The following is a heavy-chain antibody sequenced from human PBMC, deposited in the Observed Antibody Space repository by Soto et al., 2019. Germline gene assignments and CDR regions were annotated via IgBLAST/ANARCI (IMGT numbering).Heavy chain of an antibody. Sequence: GGSLRLSCAASGFTFSSYAMHWVRQAPGKGLEYVSAISSNGGSTYYANSVKGKFTISRDNSKNTLYLQMGSLRAEDMAVYYCAREEIRYGSGSYYRPPFDYWGQGTLVTVSS. CDR2: ISSNGGST. CDR3: AREEIRYGSGSYYRPPFDY. V-gene: IGHV3-64*01. CDR1: GFTFSSYA. J-gene: IGHJ4*02. D-gene: IGHD3-10*01.